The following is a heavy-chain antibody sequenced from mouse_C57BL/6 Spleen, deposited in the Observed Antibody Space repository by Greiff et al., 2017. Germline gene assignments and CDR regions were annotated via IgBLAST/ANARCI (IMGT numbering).Heavy chain of an antibody. CDR3: ARGDLFAY. CDR1: GYTFTSYW. Sequence: VQLQQPGAELVMPGASVKLSCKASGYTFTSYWMHWVKQRPGQGLEWFGEIDPSDSYTNYNQKFKGKSTLTVDKSSSTAYMQLSILTTEDSAVYYCARGDLFAYWGKGTLVTVSA. V-gene: IGHV1-69*01. CDR2: IDPSDSYT. J-gene: IGHJ3*01.